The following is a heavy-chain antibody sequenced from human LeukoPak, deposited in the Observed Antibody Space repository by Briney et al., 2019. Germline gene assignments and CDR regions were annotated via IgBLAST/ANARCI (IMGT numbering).Heavy chain of an antibody. CDR2: INHSGST. CDR3: ATASYYAGYYFDY. CDR1: GGSFSGYY. D-gene: IGHD1-26*01. Sequence: SETLSLTCAVYGGSFSGYYWSWIRQPPGKGLEWIGEINHSGSTNYNPSLRSRVTISVDTSKNQFSLKLSSVTAADTAVYYCATASYYAGYYFDYWGQGTLVTVSS. J-gene: IGHJ4*02. V-gene: IGHV4-34*01.